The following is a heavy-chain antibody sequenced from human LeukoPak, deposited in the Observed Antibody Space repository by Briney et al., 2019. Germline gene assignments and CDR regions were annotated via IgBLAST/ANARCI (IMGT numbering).Heavy chain of an antibody. J-gene: IGHJ3*02. CDR1: GFTFSSYS. CDR2: ISSSSSYI. Sequence: PGGSLRLSCAASGFTFSSYSMNWVRQAPGKGLEWVSSISSSSSYIYYADSVKGRFTISRDNAKNSLYLQMNSLRAEDTAVYYCARHPYDNSGWGAFDIWGQGTMVTVSS. CDR3: ARHPYDNSGWGAFDI. V-gene: IGHV3-21*01. D-gene: IGHD3-22*01.